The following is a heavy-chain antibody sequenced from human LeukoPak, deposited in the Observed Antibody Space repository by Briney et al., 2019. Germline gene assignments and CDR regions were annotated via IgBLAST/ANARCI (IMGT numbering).Heavy chain of an antibody. J-gene: IGHJ4*02. D-gene: IGHD2-15*01. Sequence: GGSLRLSCAASGLTFSEPWMNWVRQAPGKGLEWVSYISSSSTIYYADSVKGRFTISRDNAKNSLYLQMNSLRDEDTAVYYCARDSLAAPLLHWGQGTLVTVSS. CDR2: ISSSSTI. CDR1: GLTFSEPW. CDR3: ARDSLAAPLLH. V-gene: IGHV3-69-1*01.